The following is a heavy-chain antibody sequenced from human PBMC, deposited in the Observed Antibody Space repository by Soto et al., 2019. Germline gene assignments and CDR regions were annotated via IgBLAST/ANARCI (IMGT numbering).Heavy chain of an antibody. CDR1: GGSFSGYY. CDR2: INHSGST. V-gene: IGHV4-34*01. D-gene: IGHD6-19*01. J-gene: IGHJ3*02. CDR3: ARTGYSSGWYKAAFDI. Sequence: XGTLYLTCAVYGGSFSGYYWSGIRQPPGKGLEWIGEINHSGSTNYNPSLKSRVTISVDTSKNQFSLKLSSVTAADTAVYYCARTGYSSGWYKAAFDIWGQGTMVTVSS.